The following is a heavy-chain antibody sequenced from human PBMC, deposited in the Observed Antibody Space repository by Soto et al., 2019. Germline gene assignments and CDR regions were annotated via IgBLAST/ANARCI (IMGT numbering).Heavy chain of an antibody. CDR3: AIGRMATIMGHY. J-gene: IGHJ4*02. D-gene: IGHD5-12*01. CDR2: IIPILGIA. Sequence: QVQLVQSGAEVKKPGSSVKVSCKASGGTFSSYTISWVRQAPGQGLEWMGRIIPILGIANYAQKFQGRVXIXEXXSTSTAYMELSSLRSEDTAVYYCAIGRMATIMGHYWGQGTLVTVSS. V-gene: IGHV1-69*02. CDR1: GGTFSSYT.